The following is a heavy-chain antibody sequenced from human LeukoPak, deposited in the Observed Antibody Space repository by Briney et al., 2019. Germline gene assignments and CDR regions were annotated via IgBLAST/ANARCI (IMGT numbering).Heavy chain of an antibody. J-gene: IGHJ4*02. CDR2: IIPIFGTA. V-gene: IGHV1-69*13. D-gene: IGHD7-27*01. Sequence: ASVKVSCKASGYTFTGYYMHWVRQAPGQGLEWMGGIIPIFGTANYAQKFQGRVTITADESTSTAYMELSSLRSEDTAVYYCARGLTGDPDFDYWGQGTLVTVSS. CDR3: ARGLTGDPDFDY. CDR1: GYTFTGYY.